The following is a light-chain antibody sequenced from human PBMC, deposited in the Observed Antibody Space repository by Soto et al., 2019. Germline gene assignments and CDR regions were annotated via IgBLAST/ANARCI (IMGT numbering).Light chain of an antibody. Sequence: DIQMTQSPSSLSASVGDRVTITCRASQGISNYLAWYQQKPGKVPKLLIYAASTLQSGVPSRFSGSGSGTDFTLTISILQSEGGATYYCQKYNSAPPFTFGPGTKVDIK. CDR2: AAS. J-gene: IGKJ3*01. CDR3: QKYNSAPPFT. CDR1: QGISNY. V-gene: IGKV1-27*01.